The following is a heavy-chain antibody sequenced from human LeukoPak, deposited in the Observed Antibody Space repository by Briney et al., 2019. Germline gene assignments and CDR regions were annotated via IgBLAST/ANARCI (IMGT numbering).Heavy chain of an antibody. CDR2: IIPIFGTA. CDR1: GGTLSSYA. V-gene: IGHV1-69*05. D-gene: IGHD3-3*01. CDR3: ARGETYDFWSGYYYNFDY. Sequence: SVKVSCKASGGTLSSYAISWVRQAPGQGLEWMGGIIPIFGTANYAQKFQGRVTITTDESTSTAYMELSSLRSEDTAVYYCARGETYDFWSGYYYNFDYWGQGTLVTVSS. J-gene: IGHJ4*02.